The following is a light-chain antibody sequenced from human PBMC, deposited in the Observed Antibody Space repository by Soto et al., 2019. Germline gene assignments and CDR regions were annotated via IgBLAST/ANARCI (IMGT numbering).Light chain of an antibody. CDR2: DDD. Sequence: SSELTQPPSVSVAPGQTARITCGGTNIGTKSVHWYQQQPGQAPVVVVYDDDDRPSGIPARFSGSNSGNTATLTISSVEAGDEADYHCQVWDSNSDRVFGGGTKLTVL. J-gene: IGLJ2*01. CDR1: NIGTKS. V-gene: IGLV3-21*02. CDR3: QVWDSNSDRV.